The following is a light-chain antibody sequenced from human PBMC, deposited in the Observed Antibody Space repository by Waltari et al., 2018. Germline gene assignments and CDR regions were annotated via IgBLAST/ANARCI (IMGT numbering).Light chain of an antibody. Sequence: EIVLTQSPATLSLSPGERATLSCRARQSVSSYLAWYQQKPGQAPRLLIYDASNRATGIPARFSGSGSGTDFTLTSSSLEPEEFAVYYCQQRSNWPLGLTFGGGTKVEIK. CDR2: DAS. V-gene: IGKV3-11*01. CDR3: QQRSNWPLGLT. CDR1: QSVSSY. J-gene: IGKJ4*01.